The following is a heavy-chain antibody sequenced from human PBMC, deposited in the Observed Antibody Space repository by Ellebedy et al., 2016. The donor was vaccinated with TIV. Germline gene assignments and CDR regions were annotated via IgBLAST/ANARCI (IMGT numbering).Heavy chain of an antibody. V-gene: IGHV3-7*01. Sequence: GESLKIPCAASGFTFTGFSMSWVRQAQGKGLEWVSHIMDNGYERYYVESVKGRFTISRDNSKNTLYMQLNRLRAEDTAMYYCAKGGHRMDVWGQGTTVTVSS. CDR2: IMDNGYER. J-gene: IGHJ6*02. CDR3: AKGGHRMDV. CDR1: GFTFTGFS.